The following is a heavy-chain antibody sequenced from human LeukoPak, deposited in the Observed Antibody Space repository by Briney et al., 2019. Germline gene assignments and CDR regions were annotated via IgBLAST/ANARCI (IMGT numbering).Heavy chain of an antibody. CDR1: GGSFSGYY. CDR2: INHSGST. V-gene: IGHV4-34*01. Sequence: SETLSLTCAVYGGSFSGYYWSWIRQPPGKGLEWIGEINHSGSTNYNPSLKSRVTISVDTSKDQFSLKLSSVTAADTAVYHCARGLDPWGQGTLVTVSS. CDR3: ARGLDP. J-gene: IGHJ5*02.